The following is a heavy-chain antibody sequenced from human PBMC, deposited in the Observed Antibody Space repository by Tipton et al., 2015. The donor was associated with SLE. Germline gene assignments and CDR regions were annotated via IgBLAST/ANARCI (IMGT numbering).Heavy chain of an antibody. J-gene: IGHJ1*01. D-gene: IGHD2-15*01. CDR2: ISGSGGST. Sequence: SLRLSCAASGFTFSSYAMSWVREAPGKGLEWVSAISGSGGSTYYADSVKGRFTISRDNSKNTLYLQMNSLRAEDTAVYYCAKGGVVVVVAATFAYFQHWGQGTLVTVSS. V-gene: IGHV3-23*01. CDR1: GFTFSSYA. CDR3: AKGGVVVVVAATFAYFQH.